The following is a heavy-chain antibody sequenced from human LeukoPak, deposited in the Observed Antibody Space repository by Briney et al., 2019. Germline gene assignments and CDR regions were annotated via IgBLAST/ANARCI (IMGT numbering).Heavy chain of an antibody. V-gene: IGHV3-7*01. CDR1: GFTFSNYW. CDR3: AKAGLGSKSSYYYMDV. J-gene: IGHJ6*03. D-gene: IGHD3/OR15-3a*01. Sequence: GGSLRLSCAASGFTFSNYWMSWVRQAPGKGLEYMANIKQDGNEKYYVDSVKGRFTISRDNAKNSLYLQMNSLRAEDTAVYYCAKAGLGSKSSYYYMDVWGKGTTVTVSS. CDR2: IKQDGNEK.